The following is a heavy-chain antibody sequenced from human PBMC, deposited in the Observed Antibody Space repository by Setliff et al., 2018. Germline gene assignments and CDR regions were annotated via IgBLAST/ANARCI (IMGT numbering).Heavy chain of an antibody. V-gene: IGHV4-59*08. Sequence: SETLSLTCTVSGGSISSHYWSWIRQPPGKGLEWIGYIYYSGSTNYNPSLKSRVTISVDTSKNQFSLKLSSVTAADTAVYYCARHSSRPYWGQGTLVTRLL. CDR3: ARHSSRPY. CDR2: IYYSGST. J-gene: IGHJ4*02. CDR1: GGSISSHY.